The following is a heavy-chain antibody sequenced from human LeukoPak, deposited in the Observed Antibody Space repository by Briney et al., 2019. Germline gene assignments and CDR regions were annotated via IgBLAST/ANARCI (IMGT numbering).Heavy chain of an antibody. Sequence: AGTSLRLSCAASGFTFSIYGMHWVRQAPGKGLEWVAMIRYDGNNEKYAESARGRVTISRDNSKNTLYLQMNSLRADDTAVYYCAKGSRPYSSGWYSIPLFDYWGQGTLVTVSS. CDR3: AKGSRPYSSGWYSIPLFDY. CDR2: IRYDGNNE. D-gene: IGHD6-19*01. CDR1: GFTFSIYG. V-gene: IGHV3-33*06. J-gene: IGHJ4*02.